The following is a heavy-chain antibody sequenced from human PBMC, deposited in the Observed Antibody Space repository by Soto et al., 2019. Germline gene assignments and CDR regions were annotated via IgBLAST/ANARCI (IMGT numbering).Heavy chain of an antibody. Sequence: QITLKESGPTLVKPTQTLTLTCTFSGFSLSTRGVGVGWIRQPPGKALEWLAVIYWDDDKRYSPSLQSRLTXTXXTSKNQVVLTMSNMDPVDTATYYCAHTQDYGTVTYWGQGTLVTVSS. D-gene: IGHD4-17*01. CDR1: GFSLSTRGVG. CDR3: AHTQDYGTVTY. V-gene: IGHV2-5*02. J-gene: IGHJ4*02. CDR2: IYWDDDK.